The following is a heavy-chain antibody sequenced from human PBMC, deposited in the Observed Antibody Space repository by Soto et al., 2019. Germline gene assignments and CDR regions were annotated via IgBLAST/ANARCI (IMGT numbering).Heavy chain of an antibody. J-gene: IGHJ6*02. CDR3: AREDTGAPQYGMDV. D-gene: IGHD4-4*01. CDR1: EFTFSNYE. Sequence: TGGSLRLSCVGSEFTFSNYEMNWVRQAPGKGLEWVAGIWYNGRETWYADSLKGRVTISRDNSRDTLYLEMNSLRAEDTAIYFCAREDTGAPQYGMDVWGQGXTVTVSS. V-gene: IGHV3-33*08. CDR2: IWYNGRET.